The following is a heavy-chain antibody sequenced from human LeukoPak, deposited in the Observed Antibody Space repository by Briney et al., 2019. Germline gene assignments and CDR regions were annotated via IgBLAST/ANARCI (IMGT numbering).Heavy chain of an antibody. CDR3: AKISTVTDNFGH. CDR1: GFAFGNYA. V-gene: IGHV3-23*01. Sequence: PGGSLRLSCAASGFAFGNYAMGWVRQAPGKGLEWVSSIDSSGSYTPSADSVKGRFTTSRDNFENTLYLQMNSLRAEDTAVYFCAKISTVTDNFGHWGQGTLVTVSS. D-gene: IGHD4-17*01. CDR2: IDSSGSYT. J-gene: IGHJ4*02.